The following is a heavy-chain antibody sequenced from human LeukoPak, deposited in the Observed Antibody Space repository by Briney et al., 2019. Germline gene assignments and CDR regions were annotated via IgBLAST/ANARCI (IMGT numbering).Heavy chain of an antibody. CDR1: DEVITSNNW. D-gene: IGHD2-15*01. CDR2: IFHSGTT. J-gene: IGHJ6*03. CDR3: ARVGGVVVAATQNYYYYMDV. Sequence: SETLSLTCTVSDEVITSNNWWSWVRQSPGKGLGWIGEIFHSGTTRYKASLESRVTMLLDKSKNQFSLKLSSVTAADTAVYYCARVGGVVVAATQNYYYYMDVWGKGTTVTVSS. V-gene: IGHV4-4*02.